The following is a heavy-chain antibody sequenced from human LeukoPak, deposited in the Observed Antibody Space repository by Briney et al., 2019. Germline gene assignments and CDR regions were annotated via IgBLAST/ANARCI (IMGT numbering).Heavy chain of an antibody. J-gene: IGHJ6*03. CDR2: MNPNCGNT. D-gene: IGHD6-19*01. CDR3: ARARRGGYSSSDYYYYMDV. Sequence: ASVKVSCKASGYTFTSYDINWVRQDTGQGLEWMGWMNPNCGNTGYAQKFQGRVTMTRNTSISTAYMELSSLRSEDTAVYYCARARRGGYSSSDYYYYMDVWGKGTTVTVSS. V-gene: IGHV1-8*01. CDR1: GYTFTSYD.